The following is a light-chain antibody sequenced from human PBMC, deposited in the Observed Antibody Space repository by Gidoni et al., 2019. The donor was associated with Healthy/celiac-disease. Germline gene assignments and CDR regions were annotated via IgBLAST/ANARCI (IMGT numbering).Light chain of an antibody. V-gene: IGLV2-14*01. Sequence: QSALTQPASVSGSPGQSITISCTGTSSDVGGYNYVSWYQQHPGKAPKLMRYDVSNRPSGVSNRFSGSKSGNTASLTISGLQAEDEADYYCSSYTSSSIVVFGGGTKLTVL. CDR1: SSDVGGYNY. CDR3: SSYTSSSIVV. CDR2: DVS. J-gene: IGLJ2*01.